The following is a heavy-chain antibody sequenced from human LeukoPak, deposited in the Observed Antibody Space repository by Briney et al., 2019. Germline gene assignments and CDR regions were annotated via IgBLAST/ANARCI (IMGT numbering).Heavy chain of an antibody. CDR3: THYTSERHIGFDY. J-gene: IGHJ4*02. CDR2: IYWNDDK. Sequence: SGPTLVNPTQTLTLTCTFSGFSLSTTAVAVAWIRQPPGKAPEWLSLIYWNDDKRYSPSLKSRLSVTKDTSRNQVVLTMTNMDPVDTATYYCTHYTSERHIGFDYWGQGALVTVSS. CDR1: GFSLSTTAVA. D-gene: IGHD3-10*01. V-gene: IGHV2-5*01.